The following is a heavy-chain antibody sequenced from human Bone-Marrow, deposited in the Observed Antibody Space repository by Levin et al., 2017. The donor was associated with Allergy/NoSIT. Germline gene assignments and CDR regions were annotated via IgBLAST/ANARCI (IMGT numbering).Heavy chain of an antibody. CDR3: TRDLSSRGGQKRALYYWFDP. CDR1: GFIFSDSA. D-gene: IGHD3-10*01. V-gene: IGHV3-73*01. CDR2: IRIKADSYVT. J-gene: IGHJ5*02. Sequence: PGGSLRLSCAASGFIFSDSAIHWVRQASGKGLEWVGRIRIKADSYVTTYAESVKGRFTIFRDDSENTAYMQMNSLTTEDTAVYYCTRDLSSRGGQKRALYYWFDPWGQGTLVTVSS.